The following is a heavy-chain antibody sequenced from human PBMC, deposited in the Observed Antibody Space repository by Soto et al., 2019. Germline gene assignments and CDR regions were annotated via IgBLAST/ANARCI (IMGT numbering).Heavy chain of an antibody. CDR1: GYTFQTYD. CDR3: ARVGYSGYDYYYYYGMDV. D-gene: IGHD5-12*01. Sequence: ASVKVSCKASGYTFQTYDIIWVRQATGQGLEWMGWVTPNSGNTNYAQKLQGRVTMTTDTSTSTAYMELRSLRSDDTAVYYCARVGYSGYDYYYYYGMDVWGQGTTVTVSS. V-gene: IGHV1-18*01. CDR2: VTPNSGNT. J-gene: IGHJ6*02.